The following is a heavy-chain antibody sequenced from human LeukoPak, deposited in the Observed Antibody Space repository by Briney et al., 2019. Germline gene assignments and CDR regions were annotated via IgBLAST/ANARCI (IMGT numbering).Heavy chain of an antibody. CDR2: MFPYLCIA. D-gene: IGHD2-15*01. V-gene: IGHV1-69*04. CDR1: GCTFSSYA. Sequence: RASVKVSCKCSGCTFSSYAISWMRQPPGQGVDWVGMMFPYLCIANYAQKFQGRVTITADKSTSTAYMELSSVRSEDTAVSYCARNLLAPTPPDYWGQGTLVTVSS. J-gene: IGHJ4*02. CDR3: ARNLLAPTPPDY.